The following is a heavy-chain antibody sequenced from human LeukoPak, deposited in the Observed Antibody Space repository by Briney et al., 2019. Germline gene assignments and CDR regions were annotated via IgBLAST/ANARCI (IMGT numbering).Heavy chain of an antibody. V-gene: IGHV4-30-2*01. CDR3: ARGGCTNGVCYKDY. Sequence: PSETLSLTCAVSGGSTSSGGYSWSWIRQPPGKGLEWIGYIYHSGSTYYNPSLKSRVTMSVDTSKNQFSLKLSSVTAADTAVYYCARGGCTNGVCYKDYWGQGTLVTVSS. CDR2: IYHSGST. J-gene: IGHJ4*02. CDR1: GGSTSSGGYS. D-gene: IGHD2-8*01.